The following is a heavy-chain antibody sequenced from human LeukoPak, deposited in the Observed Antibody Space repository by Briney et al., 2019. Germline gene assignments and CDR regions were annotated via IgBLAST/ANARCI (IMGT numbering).Heavy chain of an antibody. CDR1: GFTFSSYA. CDR3: AKLMVRGVISDNWFDP. V-gene: IGHV3-23*01. D-gene: IGHD3-10*01. CDR2: ISGSGGST. Sequence: AGGSLRLSCAASGFTFSSYAMSWVRQAPGKGLEWVSAISGSGGSTYYADSVKGRFTISRDNSKNTLYLQMNSLRAEDPAVYYCAKLMVRGVISDNWFDPWGQGTLVTVSS. J-gene: IGHJ5*02.